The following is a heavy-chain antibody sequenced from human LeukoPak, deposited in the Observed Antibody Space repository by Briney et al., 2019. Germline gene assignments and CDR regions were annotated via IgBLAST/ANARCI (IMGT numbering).Heavy chain of an antibody. J-gene: IGHJ2*01. CDR1: GYTFTSYG. CDR2: ISAYNGNT. V-gene: IGHV1-18*01. D-gene: IGHD5-12*01. CDR3: ASESSGYYWYFDL. Sequence: ASVKVSCKASGYTFTSYGISWVRQAPGQGLEWMGWISAYNGNTNYAQKFQGRVTITADESTSTAYMELSSLRSEDTAVYYCASESSGYYWYFDLWGRGTLVTVSS.